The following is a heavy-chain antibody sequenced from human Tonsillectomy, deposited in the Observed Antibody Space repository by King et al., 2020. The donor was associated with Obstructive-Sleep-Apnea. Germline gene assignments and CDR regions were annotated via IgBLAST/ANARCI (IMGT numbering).Heavy chain of an antibody. CDR1: GDSMNHYY. CDR3: ARTGTTFFDH. V-gene: IGHV4-59*08. J-gene: IGHJ4*02. D-gene: IGHD1-1*01. CDR2: IHYLGST. Sequence: VQLQESGPGLVKPSETLSLTCDVSGDSMNHYYWSWIRQPPGKGLEWVGYIHYLGSTNYNPSLKSRVTISVATSKNQFSLWLSSVTAADTAVYFCARTGTTFFDHWGPGTLVTVSS.